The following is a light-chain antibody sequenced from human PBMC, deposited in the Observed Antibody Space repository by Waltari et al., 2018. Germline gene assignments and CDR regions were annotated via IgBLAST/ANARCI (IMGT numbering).Light chain of an antibody. CDR1: QSIDNY. CDR2: DAS. J-gene: IGKJ4*01. V-gene: IGKV3-11*01. CDR3: HQRSNWPLT. Sequence: EIVLTQSPATLSLSPGERDTLSCRASQSIDNYLAWYQQKPGQVPRLLIYDASNRATGIPARFSGSRSGADFTLIISSLEPEDFAVYYCHQRSNWPLTFGGGTKVEIK.